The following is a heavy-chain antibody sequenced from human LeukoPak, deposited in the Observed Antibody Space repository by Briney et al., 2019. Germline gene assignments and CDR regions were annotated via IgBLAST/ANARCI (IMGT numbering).Heavy chain of an antibody. D-gene: IGHD3-10*01. J-gene: IGHJ4*02. Sequence: PSQTLSLTCAVSGGSISGGGYSWSWIRQPPGKNLEWIGYIYDSGSTYYNPSLKSRVTISIDRSKNQFSLKLSSVTAADTAVYYCARYGGSGTYFFDYWGQGTLVTVSS. CDR1: GGSISGGGYS. CDR3: ARYGGSGTYFFDY. CDR2: IYDSGST. V-gene: IGHV4-30-2*01.